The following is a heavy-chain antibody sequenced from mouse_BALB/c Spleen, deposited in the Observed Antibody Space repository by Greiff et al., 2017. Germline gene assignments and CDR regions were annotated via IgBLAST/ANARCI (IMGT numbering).Heavy chain of an antibody. Sequence: EVQLQESGGGLVQPGGSRKLSCAASGFTFSSFGMHWVRQAPEKGLEWVAYISSGSSTIYYADTVKGRFTISRDNPKNTLFLQMTSLRSEDTAMYYCARWGRDDDAMDYWGQGTSVTVSS. CDR1: GFTFSSFG. CDR2: ISSGSSTI. CDR3: ARWGRDDDAMDY. D-gene: IGHD2-14*01. J-gene: IGHJ4*01. V-gene: IGHV5-17*02.